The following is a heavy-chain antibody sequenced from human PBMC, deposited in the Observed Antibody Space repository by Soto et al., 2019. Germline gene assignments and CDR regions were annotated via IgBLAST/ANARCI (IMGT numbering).Heavy chain of an antibody. V-gene: IGHV1-46*01. J-gene: IGHJ4*02. CDR2: INPSGGST. Sequence: GASVKVSCKASGYTFTSYYMHWVRQAPGQGLEWMGIINPSGGSTSYAQKFQGRVTMTRDTSTSTVYMELSSLRSEDTAVYYCARAVPDYDILTGYYNQGYYFDYWGQGTLVTVSS. D-gene: IGHD3-9*01. CDR1: GYTFTSYY. CDR3: ARAVPDYDILTGYYNQGYYFDY.